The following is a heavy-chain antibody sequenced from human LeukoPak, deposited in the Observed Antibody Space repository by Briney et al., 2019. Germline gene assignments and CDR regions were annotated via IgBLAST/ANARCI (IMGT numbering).Heavy chain of an antibody. CDR2: INHSGST. J-gene: IGHJ3*02. D-gene: IGHD4-17*01. CDR3: ASPIYGDYTENGFDI. CDR1: GGSFSGYY. V-gene: IGHV4-34*01. Sequence: SETLSLTCAVYGGSFSGYYWSWIRQPPGKGLEWIGEINHSGSTNYNPSLKSRVTISADTSKNQFSLKLSSVTAADTAVYYCASPIYGDYTENGFDIWGQGTMVTVSS.